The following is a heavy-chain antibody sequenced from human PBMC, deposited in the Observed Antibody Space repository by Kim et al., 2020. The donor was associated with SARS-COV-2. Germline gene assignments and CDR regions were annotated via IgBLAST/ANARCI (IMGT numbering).Heavy chain of an antibody. CDR2: IYPGDSDS. V-gene: IGHV5-51*01. CDR1: GYSFTSYW. Sequence: GESLKISCKGSGYSFTSYWIGWVRQMPGKGLEWMGIIYPGDSDSRYSPCFQGQFTISADKSISTAYLQWSSLKASDTAMYYCAWRVGYYYGSGSYYGWFDPWGQGTLVTVSS. J-gene: IGHJ5*02. CDR3: AWRVGYYYGSGSYYGWFDP. D-gene: IGHD3-10*01.